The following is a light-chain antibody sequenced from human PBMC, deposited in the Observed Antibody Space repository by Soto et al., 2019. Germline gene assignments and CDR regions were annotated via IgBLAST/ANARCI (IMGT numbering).Light chain of an antibody. V-gene: IGLV2-14*03. CDR1: MRDIGAYNL. J-gene: IGLJ2*01. CDR3: SSFTSKSTLI. CDR2: EVR. Sequence: QSALTQPASVSGSPGQSITISSAGTMRDIGAYNLVSWYQQHPGKAPQLIIYEVRNRPSGISFRFSGSKSGNTASLTISGLQAEDEADYYCSSFTSKSTLIFGGGTKLTVL.